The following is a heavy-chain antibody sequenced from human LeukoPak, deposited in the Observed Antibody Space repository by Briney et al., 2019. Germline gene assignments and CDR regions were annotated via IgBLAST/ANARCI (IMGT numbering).Heavy chain of an antibody. V-gene: IGHV4-59*01. J-gene: IGHJ3*01. Sequence: SETLSLTCTVSGGSISSYYWSWIRQPPGKGLEWIGYIYYSGTTSYNPSLESRVTMSVDTSKNQLSLHLMSVPAADTAVYYCARAMLYFDSSGRHDAFDLWGQGTIVTVSS. CDR3: ARAMLYFDSSGRHDAFDL. D-gene: IGHD3-22*01. CDR2: IYYSGTT. CDR1: GGSISSYY.